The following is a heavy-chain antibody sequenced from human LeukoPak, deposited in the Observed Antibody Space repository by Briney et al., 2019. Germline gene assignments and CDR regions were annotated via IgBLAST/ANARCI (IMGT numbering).Heavy chain of an antibody. D-gene: IGHD3-9*01. Sequence: ASETLSLTCAAYRGSFSGYYWTWIRQSPGKGLEWIGEINHSGTTNYNPSLKSRVTISIDTSKNQFSLKLSSVTAADTAVYYCARGPTIDYDILTGYYYFDYWGQGTLVTVSS. V-gene: IGHV4-34*01. CDR1: RGSFSGYY. CDR2: INHSGTT. CDR3: ARGPTIDYDILTGYYYFDY. J-gene: IGHJ4*02.